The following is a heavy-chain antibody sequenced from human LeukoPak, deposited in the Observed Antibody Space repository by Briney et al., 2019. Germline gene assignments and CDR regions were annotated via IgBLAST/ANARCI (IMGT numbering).Heavy chain of an antibody. CDR3: ARDRTVGTTPIFDY. CDR1: GFTFSSYF. V-gene: IGHV3-21*04. Sequence: GGSLRLSCVGSGFTFSSYFMNWVRQAPGKGLEWVSSISSSSLYIYYADSVKGRFTISRDNAKNSLYLQMNSLRADDTAVYYCARDRTVGTTPIFDYWGQGTLVTVSS. J-gene: IGHJ4*02. D-gene: IGHD4-23*01. CDR2: ISSSSLYI.